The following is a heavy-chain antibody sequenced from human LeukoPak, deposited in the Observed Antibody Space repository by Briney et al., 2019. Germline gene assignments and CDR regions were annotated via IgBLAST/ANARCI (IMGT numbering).Heavy chain of an antibody. CDR1: GGSISSYY. D-gene: IGHD4-17*01. CDR2: ISSSSSYI. Sequence: ETLSLTCTVSGGSISSYYWSWIRQAPGKGLEWVSSISSSSSYIYYADSVKGRFTISRDNAKNSLYLQMNSLRAEDTAVYYCASRTVTTHAFDIWGQGTMVTVSS. J-gene: IGHJ3*02. CDR3: ASRTVTTHAFDI. V-gene: IGHV3-21*01.